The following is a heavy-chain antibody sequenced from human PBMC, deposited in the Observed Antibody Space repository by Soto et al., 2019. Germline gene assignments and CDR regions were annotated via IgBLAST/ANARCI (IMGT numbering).Heavy chain of an antibody. J-gene: IGHJ6*02. CDR2: ISPYNDDT. CDR1: GYTFSSYG. CDR3: ARGGYYDSCGSRNYHYYGMDV. Sequence: GASVKVSCKASGYTFSSYGINWVRQAPGQGLEWLGWISPYNDDTKYAQKLQGRVTMTADTSSRTAYMALRSLSSDDTAVYFCARGGYYDSCGSRNYHYYGMDVWGQGLTVTVSS. V-gene: IGHV1-18*01. D-gene: IGHD3-22*01.